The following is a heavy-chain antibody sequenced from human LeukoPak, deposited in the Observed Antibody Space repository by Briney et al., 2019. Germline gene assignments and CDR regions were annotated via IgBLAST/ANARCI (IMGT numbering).Heavy chain of an antibody. CDR1: GFTFSSYW. CDR3: AREGGTITMIVVVIPDYFDY. Sequence: PGGSLRLSCAASGFTFSSYWMSWVRQAPGKGQEWVANIKQDGSEKYYVDSVKGRFTISRDNAKNSLYLQMNSLRAEDTAVYYCAREGGTITMIVVVIPDYFDYWGQGTLVTVSS. D-gene: IGHD3-22*01. J-gene: IGHJ4*02. V-gene: IGHV3-7*01. CDR2: IKQDGSEK.